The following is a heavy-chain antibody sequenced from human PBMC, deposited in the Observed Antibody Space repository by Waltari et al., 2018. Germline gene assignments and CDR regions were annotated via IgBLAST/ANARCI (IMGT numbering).Heavy chain of an antibody. CDR2: ISGSGNTI. D-gene: IGHD4-17*01. CDR1: GCMFNNYG. J-gene: IGHJ1*01. CDR3: VRGRLTTVVTPWDF. V-gene: IGHV3-21*02. Sequence: EVQLVESGGGLVKPGGSLRLTWLASGCMFNNYGMHWVRQTPGKGLEWVSFISGSGNTIYYEDSVKGRFSMSRDNAKNVLYLQMSGLRAEDTALYYCVRGRLTTVVTPWDFWGQGTLVTVSS.